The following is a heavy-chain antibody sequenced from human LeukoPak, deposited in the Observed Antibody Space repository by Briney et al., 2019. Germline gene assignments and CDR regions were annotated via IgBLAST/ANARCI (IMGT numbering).Heavy chain of an antibody. Sequence: ASVKVSCKASGYTFSSYGITWARQAPGQGLEWMGWISSYNGNTKYARSLQGRVTMTTDTSTGTAYMELRSLRSDDTAVYYCARGGWVHYDILTGYYDYWGQGTLVTVSS. J-gene: IGHJ4*02. CDR1: GYTFSSYG. CDR2: ISSYNGNT. CDR3: ARGGWVHYDILTGYYDY. V-gene: IGHV1-18*04. D-gene: IGHD3-9*01.